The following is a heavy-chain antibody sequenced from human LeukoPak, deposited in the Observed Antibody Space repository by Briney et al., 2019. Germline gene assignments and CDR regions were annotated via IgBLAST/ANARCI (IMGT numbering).Heavy chain of an antibody. CDR2: IKHSGST. J-gene: IGHJ4*02. CDR1: GGSFSGYY. Sequence: SETLSLTCAVYGGSFSGYYWSWIRQPPGKGLEWIGEIKHSGSTNYNPSLKSRVTISVDTSKNQFSLKLSSVTAADTAVYYCASGIEARLDYWGQGTLVTVSS. D-gene: IGHD6-6*01. V-gene: IGHV4-34*01. CDR3: ASGIEARLDY.